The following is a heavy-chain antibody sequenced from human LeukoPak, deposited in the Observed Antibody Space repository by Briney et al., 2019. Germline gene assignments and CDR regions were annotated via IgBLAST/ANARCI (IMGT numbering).Heavy chain of an antibody. J-gene: IGHJ4*02. D-gene: IGHD3-10*01. CDR3: GRDAVLGSGSVDY. CDR1: GFTFTNHW. Sequence: GGSLRLSCAASGFTFTNHWMHWVRQAPGKGLVWGSRIRPDGRETNHAGSVKGRFTISRDNAKNTLYLQMNSLGDEDTAVYFCGRDAVLGSGSVDYWGQGVLVTVSS. V-gene: IGHV3-74*01. CDR2: IRPDGRET.